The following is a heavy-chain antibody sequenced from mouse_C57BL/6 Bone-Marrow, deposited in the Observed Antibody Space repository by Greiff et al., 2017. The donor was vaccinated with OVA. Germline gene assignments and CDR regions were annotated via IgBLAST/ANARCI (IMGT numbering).Heavy chain of an antibody. CDR1: GYTFTDYE. V-gene: IGHV1-15*01. Sequence: VQLQQPGAELVKPGASVTLSCKASGYTFTDYEMHWVKQTPVHGLEWIGAIDPETGGTAYNQKFKGKAILTADKSSSTAYMELRSLTSEDSAVYYCTPITTVVEGYFDYWGQGTTLTVSS. D-gene: IGHD1-1*01. CDR2: IDPETGGT. CDR3: TPITTVVEGYFDY. J-gene: IGHJ2*01.